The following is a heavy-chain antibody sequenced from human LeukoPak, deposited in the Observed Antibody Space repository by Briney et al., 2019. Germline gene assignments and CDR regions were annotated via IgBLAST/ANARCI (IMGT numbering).Heavy chain of an antibody. Sequence: GGSLRLSCAASGFTFSSYAMHWVRQAPGKGLEWVAVISYDGSNKYYADSVKGRFTISRDNSKNTLYLQMNSLRAEDTAVYYCARGRTGYGSGSYPPYFDYWGQGTLVTDSS. D-gene: IGHD3-10*01. CDR3: ARGRTGYGSGSYPPYFDY. V-gene: IGHV3-30*04. J-gene: IGHJ4*02. CDR1: GFTFSSYA. CDR2: ISYDGSNK.